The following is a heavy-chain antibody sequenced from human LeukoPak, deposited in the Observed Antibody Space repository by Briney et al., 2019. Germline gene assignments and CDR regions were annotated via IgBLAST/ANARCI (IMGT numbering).Heavy chain of an antibody. J-gene: IGHJ4*02. Sequence: ASVKVSCKASGYTFTGYYMHWVRQAPGQGLEWMGWINPNSGGTNYAQKFQGWVTMTRDTSISTAYMELSRLRSDDTAVYYCARDKDSGGIQLWDPFDYWGQGTLVTVSS. V-gene: IGHV1-2*04. CDR3: ARDKDSGGIQLWDPFDY. CDR2: INPNSGGT. CDR1: GYTFTGYY. D-gene: IGHD5-18*01.